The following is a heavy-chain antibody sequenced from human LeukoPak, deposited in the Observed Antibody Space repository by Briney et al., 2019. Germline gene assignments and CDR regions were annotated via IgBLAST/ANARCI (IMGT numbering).Heavy chain of an antibody. J-gene: IGHJ5*02. CDR3: AREGSRGHGSGYSWFDP. V-gene: IGHV1-46*01. CDR1: GYTFTSYY. D-gene: IGHD3-22*01. Sequence: ASVKVSCKASGYTFTSYYMHWVRQAPGQGLEWMGIIDPSGGSTDYAQNFQGRVTMTRDTSTSTVHMELISLRSEDTPVYYCAREGSRGHGSGYSWFDPWGQGTLVTVSS. CDR2: IDPSGGST.